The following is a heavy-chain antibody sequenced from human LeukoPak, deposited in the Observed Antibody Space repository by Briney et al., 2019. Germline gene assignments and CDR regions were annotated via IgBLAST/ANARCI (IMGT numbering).Heavy chain of an antibody. Sequence: GGSLRLSCAASGFTFSNYNMNWVRQAPGKGLEWVSYITSRSSSIYYADSVKGRFTISRDNAQNSLYLQMNSLRGEDTAVYYCARLGSIAAAGTPDYWGQGTLVTVSS. V-gene: IGHV3-48*01. D-gene: IGHD6-13*01. J-gene: IGHJ4*02. CDR2: ITSRSSSI. CDR1: GFTFSNYN. CDR3: ARLGSIAAAGTPDY.